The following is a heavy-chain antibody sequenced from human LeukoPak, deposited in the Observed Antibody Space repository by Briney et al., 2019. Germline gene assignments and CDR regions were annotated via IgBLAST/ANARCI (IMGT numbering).Heavy chain of an antibody. Sequence: GGSLRLSCAASGFTFSNYSINWVRQAPGKGLEWVSSISSSSSYIYYADSVKGLFTISRDNAKNSLYLQMNSLRAEDTAVYYCARWSMATNGYYFDYWGQGTLVTVSS. CDR3: ARWSMATNGYYFDY. CDR2: ISSSSSYI. V-gene: IGHV3-21*01. CDR1: GFTFSNYS. J-gene: IGHJ4*02. D-gene: IGHD5-24*01.